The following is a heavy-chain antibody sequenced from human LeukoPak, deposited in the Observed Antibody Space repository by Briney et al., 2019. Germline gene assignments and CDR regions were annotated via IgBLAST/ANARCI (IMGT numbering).Heavy chain of an antibody. CDR2: VSCSGGAT. CDR1: GFTFGSYS. J-gene: IGHJ4*02. D-gene: IGHD1-26*01. V-gene: IGHV3-23*01. Sequence: GGSLRLSCAASGFTFGSYSMTWVRQAPGKGLEWVSVVSCSGGATYYADAVEGRFTIPRDNSKSTLYLQMNSLRAEGTGVYSCVKDPHFRVGYWGQGTLVTVSS. CDR3: VKDPHFRVGY.